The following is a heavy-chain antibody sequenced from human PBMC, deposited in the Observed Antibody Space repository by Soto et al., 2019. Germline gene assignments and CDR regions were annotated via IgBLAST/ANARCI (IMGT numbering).Heavy chain of an antibody. CDR2: IYSGST. J-gene: IGHJ4*02. CDR3: ARHPKLTWFGESYFDY. Sequence: SETLSLTCTVSGGSISSTTHYWGWIRQPPGKGLEWIGSIYSGSTYYNPSLKSRVTISVDTSKNQCSLKLSSVTAADTAVYYCARHPKLTWFGESYFDYWGQGTLVTVSS. D-gene: IGHD3-10*01. CDR1: GGSISSTTHY. V-gene: IGHV4-39*01.